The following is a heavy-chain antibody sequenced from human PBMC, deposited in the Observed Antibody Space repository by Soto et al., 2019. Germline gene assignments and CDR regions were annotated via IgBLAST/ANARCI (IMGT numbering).Heavy chain of an antibody. J-gene: IGHJ6*03. V-gene: IGHV4-59*01. Sequence: SETLSLTCTVSGGSISSYYWSWIRQPPGKGLEWIGYIYYSGSTNYNPSIKSRVTISVDTSKNQFSLKLSSVTAADTAVYYCARAIDCIGGSCYQGNYYYYMDVWGKGTTVTVSS. CDR2: IYYSGST. CDR3: ARAIDCIGGSCYQGNYYYYMDV. CDR1: GGSISSYY. D-gene: IGHD2-15*01.